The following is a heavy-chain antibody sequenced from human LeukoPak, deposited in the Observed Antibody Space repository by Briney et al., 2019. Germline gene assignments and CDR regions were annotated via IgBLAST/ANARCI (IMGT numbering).Heavy chain of an antibody. CDR1: GFTVSSYT. V-gene: IGHV3-23*01. D-gene: IGHD2-15*01. CDR2: ISGSGGST. Sequence: GGSLRLSCAASGFTVSSYTMSWVRQAPGKGLEWVSGISGSGGSTDYADSVKGRFTISRDNSKNTLYLQMNSLRAEDTAVYYCASRLLSAYYYGMDVWGQGTTVTVSS. J-gene: IGHJ6*02. CDR3: ASRLLSAYYYGMDV.